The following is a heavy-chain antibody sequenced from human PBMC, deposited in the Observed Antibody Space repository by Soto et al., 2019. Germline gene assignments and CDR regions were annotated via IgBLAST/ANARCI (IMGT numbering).Heavy chain of an antibody. CDR3: ARFAVVVTSFDY. J-gene: IGHJ4*02. Sequence: QVQLVESGGGVVQPGRSLRLSCAASGFTFSSYAMHWVRQAPGKGLEWVAVISYDGSNKYYADSVKGRFTISRDNSKNTLYLQMNSLRAEDTAVYYGARFAVVVTSFDYWGQGTLVTVSS. V-gene: IGHV3-30-3*01. D-gene: IGHD3-22*01. CDR1: GFTFSSYA. CDR2: ISYDGSNK.